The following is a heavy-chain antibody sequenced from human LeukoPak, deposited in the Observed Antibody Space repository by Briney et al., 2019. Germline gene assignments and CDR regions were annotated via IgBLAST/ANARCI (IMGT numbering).Heavy chain of an antibody. CDR2: ISGSGGST. CDR1: GFTFDDYA. V-gene: IGHV3-23*01. Sequence: GRSLRLSCAASGFTFDDYAMHWVRQAPGKGLEWVSAISGSGGSTYYADSVKGRFTISRDNSKNTLYLQMSSLRAEDTAVYYCAKGDSSGYYSPEDYWGQGTLVTVSS. D-gene: IGHD3-22*01. CDR3: AKGDSSGYYSPEDY. J-gene: IGHJ4*02.